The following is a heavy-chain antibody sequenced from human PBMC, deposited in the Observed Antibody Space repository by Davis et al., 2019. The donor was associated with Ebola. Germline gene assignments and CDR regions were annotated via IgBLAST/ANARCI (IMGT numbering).Heavy chain of an antibody. CDR2: IYYSGST. V-gene: IGHV4-61*08. CDR3: ASLRRTITGMDDAFDI. CDR1: GGSVSTTGYY. J-gene: IGHJ3*02. D-gene: IGHD1-20*01. Sequence: SETLSLTCSVSGGSVSTTGYYWGWIRQPPGKGLEWIGYIYYSGSTDYSPSLRGRVTISLDTSKNQFSLRLSSVTAADTAMYYCASLRRTITGMDDAFDIWGQGTMVTVSS.